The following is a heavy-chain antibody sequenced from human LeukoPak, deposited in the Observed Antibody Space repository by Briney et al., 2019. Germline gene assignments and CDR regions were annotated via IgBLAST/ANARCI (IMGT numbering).Heavy chain of an antibody. CDR2: IIDSGDTT. CDR3: ARNKEMATIDAFDI. J-gene: IGHJ3*02. V-gene: IGHV3-23*01. D-gene: IGHD5-24*01. Sequence: GGSLRLSCAASGFTFSNYVMGWVRQAPGKGLEWVSSIIDSGDTTYHADSVKGRFTISRDNSKNTLYLQMGSLRAEDMAVYYCARNKEMATIDAFDIWGQGTMVTVSS. CDR1: GFTFSNYV.